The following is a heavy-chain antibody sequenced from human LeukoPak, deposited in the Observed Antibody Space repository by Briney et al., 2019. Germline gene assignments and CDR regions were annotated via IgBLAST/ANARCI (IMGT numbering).Heavy chain of an antibody. V-gene: IGHV4-39*07. Sequence: SETLSLTCTVSGGSISSYYWGWIRQPPGKGLEWIGSIYYSGSTYYNPSLKSRVTISVDTSKNQFSLKLSSVTAADTAVYYCARGDFWSGYSVYWGQGTLVTVSS. CDR3: ARGDFWSGYSVY. D-gene: IGHD3-3*01. CDR2: IYYSGST. CDR1: GGSISSYY. J-gene: IGHJ4*02.